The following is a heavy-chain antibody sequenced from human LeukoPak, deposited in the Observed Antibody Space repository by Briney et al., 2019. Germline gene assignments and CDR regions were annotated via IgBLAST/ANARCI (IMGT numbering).Heavy chain of an antibody. CDR3: ARAVAKRRNYYYMDV. Sequence: PSETLSLTCTVSGGSISSSSYYWGWIRQPPGKGLEWIGSIYYSGSTYYNPSLKSRVTISVDTSKNQFSLKLSSVTAADTAVYYCARAVAKRRNYYYMDVWGKGTTVTVSS. CDR2: IYYSGST. J-gene: IGHJ6*03. CDR1: GGSISSSSYY. V-gene: IGHV4-39*07.